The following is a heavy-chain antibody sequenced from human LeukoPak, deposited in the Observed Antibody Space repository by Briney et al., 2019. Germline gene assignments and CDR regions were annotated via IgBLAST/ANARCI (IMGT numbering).Heavy chain of an antibody. CDR2: IFPGDCDT. CDR1: GYKFSNYW. Sequence: GESLKISCKGSGYKFSNYWIAWVRQMPGKGLEGMGSIFPGDCDTRYSPSFQGQVTISADKSINMAYLQWTPLNASDTAMYYCARPNVTSYYDSRGYDGFDVWGQGTMVTVSS. D-gene: IGHD3-22*01. V-gene: IGHV5-51*01. J-gene: IGHJ3*01. CDR3: ARPNVTSYYDSRGYDGFDV.